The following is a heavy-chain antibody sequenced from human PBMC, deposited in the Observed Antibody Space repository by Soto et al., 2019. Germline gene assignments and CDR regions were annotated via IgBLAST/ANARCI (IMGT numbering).Heavy chain of an antibody. D-gene: IGHD1-26*01. J-gene: IGHJ6*02. CDR2: IYYSGST. CDR1: GGSISSSSYY. Sequence: PSETLSLTCTVSGGSISSSSYYWGWIRQPPGKGLEWIGSIYYSGSTYYNPSLKSRVTISVDTSKKQFSLKLSSVTSADTAVYYCARRELYYYHGMDVWGQGTTVTVSS. CDR3: ARRELYYYHGMDV. V-gene: IGHV4-39*01.